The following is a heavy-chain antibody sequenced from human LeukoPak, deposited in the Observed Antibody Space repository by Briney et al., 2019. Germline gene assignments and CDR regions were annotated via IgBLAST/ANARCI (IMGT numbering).Heavy chain of an antibody. Sequence: ASVKVSCKASGYTFTGYYMHWVRQAPGQGLEWMGWINPNSGGTNYAQKFQGRVTMTRDTSISTAYMELSRLRSDDTAVYYCASRSGSYYNGPYYYYYMDVWGKGTTVTVSS. CDR2: INPNSGGT. V-gene: IGHV1-2*02. CDR3: ASRSGSYYNGPYYYYYMDV. D-gene: IGHD3-10*01. J-gene: IGHJ6*03. CDR1: GYTFTGYY.